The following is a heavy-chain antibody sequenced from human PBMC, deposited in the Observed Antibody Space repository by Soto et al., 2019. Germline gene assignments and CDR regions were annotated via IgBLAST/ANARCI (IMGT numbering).Heavy chain of an antibody. D-gene: IGHD6-6*01. CDR3: ARAPYSSTSSFFDY. CDR1: GFSFTSNH. CDR2: INPSLGRA. J-gene: IGHJ4*02. V-gene: IGHV1-46*01. Sequence: GASVKVSCKTSGFSFTSNHIHWLRQAPGQGLEWMGVINPSLGRANYAQKFQDRVAMTWDTSTTTVYMELSGLRSDDTAVYYCARAPYSSTSSFFDYWGQGALVTVSS.